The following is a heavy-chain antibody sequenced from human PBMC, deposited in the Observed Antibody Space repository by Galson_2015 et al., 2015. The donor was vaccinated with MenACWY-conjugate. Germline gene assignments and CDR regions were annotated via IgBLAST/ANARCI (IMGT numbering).Heavy chain of an antibody. D-gene: IGHD6-6*01. V-gene: IGHV3-23*01. CDR2: ISNSGSST. J-gene: IGHJ5*02. Sequence: RQAPGKGLEWVSAISNSGSSTYYADSVKGRFAISRDNAKNSLYLQMNSLTSEDTAVYYCAKGTTASRPNWFDPWGQGTLVTVSS. CDR3: AKGTTASRPNWFDP.